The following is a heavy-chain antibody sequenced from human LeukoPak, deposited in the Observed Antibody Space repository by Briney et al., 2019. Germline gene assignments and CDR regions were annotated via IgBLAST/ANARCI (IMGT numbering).Heavy chain of an antibody. J-gene: IGHJ6*03. Sequence: GGSLRLSCAASGFTFSDSYMTWVRQAPGKGVEWVAYISGSGHDINYSDSVKGRFTISRDNAKNSLYLQMNRLRAEDTAVCYCARVRREMKRSLGRTTEYSYYYYMDVWGKGTTVTVSS. D-gene: IGHD1/OR15-1a*01. CDR2: ISGSGHDI. CDR3: ARVRREMKRSLGRTTEYSYYYYMDV. CDR1: GFTFSDSY. V-gene: IGHV3-11*04.